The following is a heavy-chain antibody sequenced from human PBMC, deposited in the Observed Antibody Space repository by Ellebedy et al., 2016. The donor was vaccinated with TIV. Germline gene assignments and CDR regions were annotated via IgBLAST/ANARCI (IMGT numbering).Heavy chain of an antibody. D-gene: IGHD4-23*01. CDR1: GYTFTSYG. J-gene: IGHJ4*02. CDR3: ARVGTYGGNSGGSNDY. CDR2: ISAYNGNT. Sequence: ASVKVSXXASGYTFTSYGISWVRQAPGQGLEWMGWISAYNGNTNYAQKLQGRVTMTTDTSTSTAYMELRSLRSDDTAVYYCARVGTYGGNSGGSNDYWGQGTLVTVSS. V-gene: IGHV1-18*01.